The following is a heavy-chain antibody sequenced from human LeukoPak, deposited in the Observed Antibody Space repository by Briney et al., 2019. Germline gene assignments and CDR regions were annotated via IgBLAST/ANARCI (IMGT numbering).Heavy chain of an antibody. Sequence: GGSLRLSCAASGFTFSSYAMSWVHQAPGKGLEWVSAISGSGGSTYYADSVKGRLTISRDNSKNTLYLQMNSLRAEDTAVYYCAKGVKEYPVSVDYWGQGTLVTVSS. V-gene: IGHV3-23*01. D-gene: IGHD2-2*01. CDR3: AKGVKEYPVSVDY. CDR2: ISGSGGST. J-gene: IGHJ4*02. CDR1: GFTFSSYA.